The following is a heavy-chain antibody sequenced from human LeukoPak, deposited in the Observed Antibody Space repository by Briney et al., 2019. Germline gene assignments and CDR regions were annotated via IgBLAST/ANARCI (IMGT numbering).Heavy chain of an antibody. CDR2: ISGSGGST. D-gene: IGHD2-2*01. CDR1: GFTFSSYA. J-gene: IGHJ4*02. Sequence: GSLRPSCAASGFTFSSYAMSWVRQAPGKGLEWVSAISGSGGSTYYADSVKGRFTISRDNSKNTLYLQMNSLRAEDTAVYYCAKLKGGDIVVVPAARLPDYWGQGTLVTVSS. V-gene: IGHV3-23*01. CDR3: AKLKGGDIVVVPAARLPDY.